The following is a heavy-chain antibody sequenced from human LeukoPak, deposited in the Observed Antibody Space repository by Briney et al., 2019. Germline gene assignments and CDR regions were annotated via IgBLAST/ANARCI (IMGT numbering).Heavy chain of an antibody. V-gene: IGHV1-2*02. CDR1: GYTFTGYY. CDR3: ARLYSGYGNYYYYMDV. CDR2: VNPNSGDT. Sequence: ASVKVSCKASGYTFTGYYLHWVRQAPGQGLEWMGCVNPNSGDTNYAQKFQGRVTMTGDTSISTAYMELSSLRSDDTAVYYCARLYSGYGNYYYYMDVWGKGTTVTVSS. J-gene: IGHJ6*03. D-gene: IGHD5-12*01.